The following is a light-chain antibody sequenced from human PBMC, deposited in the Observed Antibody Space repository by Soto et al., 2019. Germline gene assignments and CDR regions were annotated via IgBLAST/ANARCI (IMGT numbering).Light chain of an antibody. J-gene: IGKJ5*01. CDR1: QSFSSY. CDR2: AAS. CDR3: QKNYTTPFT. Sequence: DIQMTDSPSSLVASVGDGITVTFGASQSFSSYLTWYQQKPGKAPKLLIYAASTLHRGVPSRFSGSGSGTHFTLTISSLQPEDSATYYCQKNYTTPFTFGQGTRLEIK. V-gene: IGKV1-39*01.